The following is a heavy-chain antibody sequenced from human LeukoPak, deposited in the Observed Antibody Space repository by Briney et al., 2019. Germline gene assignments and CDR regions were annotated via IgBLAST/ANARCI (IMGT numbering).Heavy chain of an antibody. Sequence: GASVKVSCKASGYTFTSYGISWVRQAPGQGLEWMGWISAYNGNTNYAQKLQGRVTMTTDTSTSTAYMELRSLRSDDTAVYYCARDANYYYYYYGMDVWGQGTTVTVSS. CDR3: ARDANYYYYYYGMDV. J-gene: IGHJ6*02. D-gene: IGHD4/OR15-4a*01. V-gene: IGHV1-18*01. CDR1: GYTFTSYG. CDR2: ISAYNGNT.